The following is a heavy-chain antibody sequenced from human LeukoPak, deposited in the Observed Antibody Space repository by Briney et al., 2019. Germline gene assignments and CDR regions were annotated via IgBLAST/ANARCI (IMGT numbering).Heavy chain of an antibody. J-gene: IGHJ4*02. CDR1: GYTFTDFG. CDR2: SSAYSGDT. D-gene: IGHD3-3*01. Sequence: ASVKVSCKTSGYTFTDFGMSWGRQAPGQGLEGRGWSSAYSGDTNYAHNLQGRVTMTTDTSTSTAYMELRSLRSDDTAMYYCARARPSDFWGQGTLVTVSS. V-gene: IGHV1-18*01. CDR3: ARARPSDF.